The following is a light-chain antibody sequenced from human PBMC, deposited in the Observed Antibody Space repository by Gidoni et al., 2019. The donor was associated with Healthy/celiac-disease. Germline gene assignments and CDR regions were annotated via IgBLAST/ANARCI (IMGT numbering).Light chain of an antibody. CDR3: QQCNNWPPGMYT. CDR2: GAS. CDR1: QSVSSN. Sequence: EIVMTQSPATLSVSPGERATLSCRASQSVSSNLAWYQQKPGQAPRLLIYGASTRATGIPARFSGSGSGTEFTLTISSLQSEDFAVYYCQQCNNWPPGMYTFGQGTKLEIK. J-gene: IGKJ2*01. V-gene: IGKV3-15*01.